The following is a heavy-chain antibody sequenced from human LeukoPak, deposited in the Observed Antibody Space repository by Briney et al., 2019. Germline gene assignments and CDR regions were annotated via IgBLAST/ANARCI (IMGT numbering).Heavy chain of an antibody. D-gene: IGHD6-19*01. V-gene: IGHV4-34*01. Sequence: SETLSLTCAVYGGSFRGYYWSWIRQPPGKGLEWIGEVNHSGSTNYNPSLKSRVTISVDTSKNQFSLKLSSVTAADTSVYYCARFYSSGWYNWFDPWGQGTLVTVSS. J-gene: IGHJ5*02. CDR2: VNHSGST. CDR1: GGSFRGYY. CDR3: ARFYSSGWYNWFDP.